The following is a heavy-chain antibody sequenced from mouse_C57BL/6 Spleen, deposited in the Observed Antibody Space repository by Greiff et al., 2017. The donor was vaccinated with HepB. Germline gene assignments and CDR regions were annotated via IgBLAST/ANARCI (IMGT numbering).Heavy chain of an antibody. CDR2: IRNKANGYTT. V-gene: IGHV7-3*01. CDR1: GFTFTDYY. Sequence: EVQGVESGGGLVQPGGSLSLSCAASGFTFTDYYMSWVRQPPGKALEWLGFIRNKANGYTTEYSESVKGRFTISIDNSQSILYLQMNALRAEDSATYYCARWRGSSSYWYFDVWGTGTTVTVSS. D-gene: IGHD1-1*01. J-gene: IGHJ1*03. CDR3: ARWRGSSSYWYFDV.